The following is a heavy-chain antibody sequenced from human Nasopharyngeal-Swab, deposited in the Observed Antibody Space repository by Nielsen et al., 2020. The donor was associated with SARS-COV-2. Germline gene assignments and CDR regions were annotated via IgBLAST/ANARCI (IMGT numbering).Heavy chain of an antibody. D-gene: IGHD4-23*01. J-gene: IGHJ3*01. CDR2: IGGDAKT. CDR3: AKDIHRWAFDF. CDR1: GFTFSNYA. V-gene: IGHV3-23*01. Sequence: GESLKISCAASGFTFSNYAMSWVRQAPGKELEWVSGIGGDAKTHYADSVQGRFTISRDNSKNTLYLQMNSLRAEDTAVYFCAKDIHRWAFDFWGQGRRVTVSP.